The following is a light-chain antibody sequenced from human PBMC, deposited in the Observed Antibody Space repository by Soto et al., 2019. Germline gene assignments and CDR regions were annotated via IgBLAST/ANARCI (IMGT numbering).Light chain of an antibody. CDR3: SSYTSTTLYV. CDR1: SNDVGGYDY. V-gene: IGLV2-14*01. J-gene: IGLJ1*01. CDR2: EVT. Sequence: QSALTQPASVSASPGQSITISCTGTSNDVGGYDYVSWYQQYPGKAPKLLIYEVTHRPSGVSGRFSGSKSGNTASLTISGLQTEDEADYYCSSYTSTTLYVFGTGTTLTVL.